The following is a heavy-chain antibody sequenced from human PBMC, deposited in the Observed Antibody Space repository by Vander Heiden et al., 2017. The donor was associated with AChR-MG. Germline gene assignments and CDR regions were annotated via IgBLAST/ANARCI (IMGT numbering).Heavy chain of an antibody. Sequence: QVQLVESGGGLVKPGGSLRLSWAAPGFTLGDCYISWIRQAPGKGLECVSYISSSSSYTHYADSVKGRFTISRDNAKNSLYLQMNSLRAEDTAVYYCARDRIAVAGNWFDPWGQGTLVTVSS. D-gene: IGHD6-19*01. CDR2: ISSSSSYT. J-gene: IGHJ5*02. V-gene: IGHV3-11*06. CDR1: GFTLGDCY. CDR3: ARDRIAVAGNWFDP.